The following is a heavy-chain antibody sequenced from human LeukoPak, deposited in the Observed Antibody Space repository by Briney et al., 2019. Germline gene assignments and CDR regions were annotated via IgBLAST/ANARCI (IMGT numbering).Heavy chain of an antibody. D-gene: IGHD2-2*01. Sequence: GASVKVSCKASGYTFTGYYMHWVRQAPGQGLEWMGWINPNSGGTNYAQNFQGRVTMTRDTSISTAYMELSRLRSDDTAVYYCARGGPIVVVPAAYNWFDLWGQGTLVTVSS. V-gene: IGHV1-2*02. CDR2: INPNSGGT. J-gene: IGHJ5*02. CDR1: GYTFTGYY. CDR3: ARGGPIVVVPAAYNWFDL.